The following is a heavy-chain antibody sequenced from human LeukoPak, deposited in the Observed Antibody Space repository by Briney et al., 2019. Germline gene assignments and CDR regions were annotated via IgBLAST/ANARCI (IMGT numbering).Heavy chain of an antibody. CDR1: GFTFSKYW. J-gene: IGHJ4*02. CDR3: ATKQWLAPPPDS. V-gene: IGHV3-74*01. Sequence: GGSLILSCAASGFTFSKYWMLWVRQAPGRGLESVSRINTDGTVTTYADSVKGRFTVSRDNADNTMFLQMNSVRDEDTAVYYCATKQWLAPPPDSWGQGTPVTVSS. CDR2: INTDGTVT. D-gene: IGHD6-19*01.